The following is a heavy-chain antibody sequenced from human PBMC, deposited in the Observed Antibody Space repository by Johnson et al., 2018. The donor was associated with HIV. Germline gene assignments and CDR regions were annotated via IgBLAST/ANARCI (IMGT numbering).Heavy chain of an antibody. CDR1: EFIFSSYS. CDR3: ARDIFYTDTAFDI. CDR2: ISYDGHNE. V-gene: IGHV3-30*04. J-gene: IGHJ3*02. Sequence: QMLLVESGGGVVQPGGSLRLSCAASEFIFSSYSMHWVRQAPGKGLEWVAVISYDGHNEYYADSVEGRFTVSRDNTKNTLYLQMNSLRADDTAIYYCARDIFYTDTAFDIWGQGTMVTVSS.